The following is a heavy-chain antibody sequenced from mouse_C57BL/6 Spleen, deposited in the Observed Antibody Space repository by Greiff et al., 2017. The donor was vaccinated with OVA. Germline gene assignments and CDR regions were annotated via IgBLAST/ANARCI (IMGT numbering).Heavy chain of an antibody. V-gene: IGHV1-55*01. CDR1: GYTFTSYW. CDR3: ARGGYSNPFDY. CDR2: IYPGSGST. Sequence: QVHVKQPGAELVKPGASVKMSCKASGYTFTSYWITWVKQRPGQGLEWIGDIYPGSGSTNYNEKFKSKATLTVDTSSSTAYMQLSSLTSEDSAVYYCARGGYSNPFDYWGQGTTLTVSS. J-gene: IGHJ2*01. D-gene: IGHD2-5*01.